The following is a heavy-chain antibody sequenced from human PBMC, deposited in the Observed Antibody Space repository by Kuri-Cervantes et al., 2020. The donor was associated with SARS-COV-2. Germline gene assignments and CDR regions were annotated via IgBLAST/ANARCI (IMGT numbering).Heavy chain of an antibody. CDR3: ARELYHYGLGKYYPDY. CDR1: GFSFRNYN. V-gene: IGHV3-21*01. Sequence: SSAASGFSFRNYNMNWVRQAPGKGLEWVSAISSGSSYIYYADSMKGRFTMSRDNAKNSVYLQMNSLRAGDTAVYFCARELYHYGLGKYYPDYWGQGTLVTVSS. D-gene: IGHD3-10*01. CDR2: ISSGSSYI. J-gene: IGHJ4*02.